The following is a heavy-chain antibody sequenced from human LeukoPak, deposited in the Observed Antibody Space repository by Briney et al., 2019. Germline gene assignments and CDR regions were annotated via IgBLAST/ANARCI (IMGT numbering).Heavy chain of an antibody. CDR2: ISAYNGNT. CDR1: GYTFTSYG. Sequence: ASVKVSCKASGYTFTSYGISWVRQAPGQGLEWMGWISAYNGNTNYAQKLQGRVTMTTDTSTSTAYMELRSLRSDDTAVYYCARGSQPTYCSGGSCYSGGGDYYYYYMDVWGKGTTVTISS. CDR3: ARGSQPTYCSGGSCYSGGGDYYYYYMDV. D-gene: IGHD2-15*01. V-gene: IGHV1-18*01. J-gene: IGHJ6*03.